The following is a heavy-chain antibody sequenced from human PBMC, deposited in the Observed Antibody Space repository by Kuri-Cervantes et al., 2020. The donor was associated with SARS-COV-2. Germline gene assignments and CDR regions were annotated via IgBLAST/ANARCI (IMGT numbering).Heavy chain of an antibody. Sequence: ETLSLTCAASGFSLSGFWMTWVRQAPGKGLEWVAYIRQDGGDTYYEDSVKGRFTISRDDAKNSVYLQMNNMRVEDTAVFYCARVGPLSSWYPTRYLDSWGQGTPVTVSS. CDR3: ARVGPLSSWYPTRYLDS. D-gene: IGHD2-2*01. V-gene: IGHV3-7*01. CDR1: GFSLSGFW. J-gene: IGHJ4*02. CDR2: IRQDGGDT.